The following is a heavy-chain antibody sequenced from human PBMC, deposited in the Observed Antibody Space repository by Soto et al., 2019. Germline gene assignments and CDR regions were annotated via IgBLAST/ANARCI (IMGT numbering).Heavy chain of an antibody. Sequence: SETLSLTCAVYGGSFSGYYWSWIRQPPGKGLEWIGEINHSGSTNYNPSLKSRVTISVDTSKNQFSLKLSSVTAADTAVYYCARGSFLPMIVVVTKNNNWFDPRGQGTLVTVSS. CDR1: GGSFSGYY. J-gene: IGHJ5*02. CDR2: INHSGST. D-gene: IGHD3-22*01. V-gene: IGHV4-34*01. CDR3: ARGSFLPMIVVVTKNNNWFDP.